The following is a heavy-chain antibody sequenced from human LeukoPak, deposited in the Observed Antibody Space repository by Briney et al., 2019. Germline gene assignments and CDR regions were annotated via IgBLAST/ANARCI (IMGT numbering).Heavy chain of an antibody. CDR3: ARLSAYYYGSYFYYYMDV. Sequence: GGSLRLSCAASGFTFSSYEMNWVRLAPGKGPEWVANIKQDESEKYSVDSVKGRFIISRDNAKNSVFLQMNSLRAEDTALYYCARLSAYYYGSYFYYYMDVWGKGTTVTVSS. CDR1: GFTFSSYE. D-gene: IGHD3-10*01. V-gene: IGHV3-7*01. CDR2: IKQDESEK. J-gene: IGHJ6*03.